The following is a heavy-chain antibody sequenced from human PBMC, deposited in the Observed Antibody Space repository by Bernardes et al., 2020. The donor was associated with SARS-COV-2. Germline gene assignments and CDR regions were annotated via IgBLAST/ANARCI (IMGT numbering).Heavy chain of an antibody. D-gene: IGHD3-3*02. J-gene: IGHJ5*02. CDR3: ARDNILADASWWIDA. V-gene: IGHV1-46*01. CDR2: INPRGGWT. CDR1: GYTFTSYY. Sequence: ASVKVSCKSSGYTFTSYYMHWVRQAPGQGLEWMGVINPRGGWTGYAQKFRDRVTLTRDTSTSTDYMELSSLRSEDTAVYYCARDNILADASWWIDAWGQGALVTVSS.